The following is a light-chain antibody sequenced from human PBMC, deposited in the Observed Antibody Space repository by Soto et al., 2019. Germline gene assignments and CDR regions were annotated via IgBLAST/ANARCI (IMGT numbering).Light chain of an antibody. CDR2: AAS. J-gene: IGKJ4*01. V-gene: IGKV1-6*01. CDR1: QRSRND. CDR3: QQVKRDIPLT. Sequence: ATKLTQSPASLSASVGDRVTITCRASQRSRNDFGWYQQKPGKAPKLLIYAASSLLSGVPSRVGGSGAGTDVTLTIDSLQHAEFATYYCQQVKRDIPLTFGGGTKVDIK.